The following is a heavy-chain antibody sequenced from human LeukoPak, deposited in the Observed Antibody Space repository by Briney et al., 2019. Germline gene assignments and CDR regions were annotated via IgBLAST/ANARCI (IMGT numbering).Heavy chain of an antibody. V-gene: IGHV4-34*09. D-gene: IGHD3-3*02. CDR1: GGSFSGYY. CDR2: INHSGST. J-gene: IGHJ5*02. CDR3: ARVAFLAWLLITAWFDP. Sequence: PSETLSLTCAVYGGSFSGYYWSWIRQPPGKGLEWIGEINHSGSTNYNPSLKSRVTISVDTSKNQFSLKLSSVPAADTAVYYCARVAFLAWLLITAWFDPWGQGTLVTVSS.